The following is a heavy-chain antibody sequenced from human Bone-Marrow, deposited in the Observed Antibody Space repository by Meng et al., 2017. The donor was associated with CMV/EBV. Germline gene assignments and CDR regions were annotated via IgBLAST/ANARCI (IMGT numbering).Heavy chain of an antibody. J-gene: IGHJ4*02. CDR2: INPNSGGT. CDR3: ARGDTAMASDY. CDR1: GYTFTGYY. D-gene: IGHD5-18*01. V-gene: IGHV1-2*02. Sequence: SCKASGYTFTGYYMRWVRQAPGQGLEWMRWINPNSGGTNYAQKFQSRVTMTRDTSISTAYMELSRLRSDDTAVYYCARGDTAMASDYWGQGTLVTVSS.